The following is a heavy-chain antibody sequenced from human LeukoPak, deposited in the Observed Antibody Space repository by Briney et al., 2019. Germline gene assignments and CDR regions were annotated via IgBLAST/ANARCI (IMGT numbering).Heavy chain of an antibody. V-gene: IGHV3-30*18. D-gene: IGHD1-26*01. CDR3: AKSALTEPYFDY. J-gene: IGHJ4*02. CDR1: GFTFNIYG. CDR2: ISYAGSIE. Sequence: PGGSLRLSCAASGFTFNIYGMHWVRQAPGKGLEWVAVISYAGSIEYGDSVKGRFTISRDNSKNTVFLQMNSLRPEDTAVYYCAKSALTEPYFDYWGQGILVTVSS.